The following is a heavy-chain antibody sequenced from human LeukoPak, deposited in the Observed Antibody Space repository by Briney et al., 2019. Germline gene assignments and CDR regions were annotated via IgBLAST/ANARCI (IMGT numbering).Heavy chain of an antibody. CDR3: ARDLTGYYDSSGYYSPRNDAFDI. CDR1: GGSIRSSY. CDR2: IYHSGNT. V-gene: IGHV4-59*12. J-gene: IGHJ3*02. Sequence: SETLSLTCTVSGGSIRSSYWSWIRQPPGEGLEWIGYIYHSGNTNFNPSLKSRVTMSVDTSKNQFSLKLSSVTAADTAVYYCARDLTGYYDSSGYYSPRNDAFDIWGQGTMVTVSS. D-gene: IGHD3-22*01.